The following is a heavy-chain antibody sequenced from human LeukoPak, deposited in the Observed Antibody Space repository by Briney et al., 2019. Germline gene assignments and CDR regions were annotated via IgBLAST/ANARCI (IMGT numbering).Heavy chain of an antibody. CDR3: ARMMYSTSSYDF. CDR2: VCYSGSA. D-gene: IGHD6-13*01. Sequence: SETLSLTCSVSGGSISTHYWSWIRQPPGEGLAWLGYVCYSGSASYNPSLKSRVTMSVDTSKNQFSLKVNSVTAADTAVYFCARMMYSTSSYDFWGPGTLVTVSS. J-gene: IGHJ4*02. CDR1: GGSISTHY. V-gene: IGHV4-59*11.